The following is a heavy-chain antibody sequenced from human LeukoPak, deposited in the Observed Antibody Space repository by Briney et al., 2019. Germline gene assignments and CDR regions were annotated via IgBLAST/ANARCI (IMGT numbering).Heavy chain of an antibody. CDR1: GFTFGDYA. D-gene: IGHD3-3*01. CDR2: IRSKAYGGTT. J-gene: IGHJ6*02. Sequence: PGGSLRLSCTASGFTFGDYAMSWFRQAPGKGLEWVGFIRSKAYGGTTEYAASVKGRFTISRDDSISIAYLQMNSLKTEDTAVYYCTRSITIFGVVIDTPYGMDVWGQGTTVTVSS. CDR3: TRSITIFGVVIDTPYGMDV. V-gene: IGHV3-49*03.